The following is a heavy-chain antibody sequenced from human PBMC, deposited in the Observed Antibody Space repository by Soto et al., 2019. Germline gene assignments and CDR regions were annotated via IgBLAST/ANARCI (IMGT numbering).Heavy chain of an antibody. D-gene: IGHD6-6*01. J-gene: IGHJ4*02. CDR3: ARVSRGGSSPPYFDY. Sequence: ASVKVSCKASGYTFTSYGISWVRQAPGQGLEWMGWISAYNGNTNYAQKLQGRVTMTTDTSTSTAYMELRSLRSDDTAVYYCARVSRGGSSPPYFDYWGQGTLVTVSS. CDR2: ISAYNGNT. CDR1: GYTFTSYG. V-gene: IGHV1-18*01.